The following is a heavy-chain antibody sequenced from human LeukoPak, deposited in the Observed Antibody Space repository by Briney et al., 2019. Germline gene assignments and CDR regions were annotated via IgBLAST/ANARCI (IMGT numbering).Heavy chain of an antibody. D-gene: IGHD1-1*01. CDR1: GYNFDRYG. V-gene: IGHV1-18*04. Sequence: GASVKVSCKVSGYNFDRYGVNWVRQAPGQGLEWVGWISTYNGNTFYAQKFEGRVSMTTDTSTNTVYMDLRSLRSDDTAVYYCATRTTGTTRFDYYYMDVWGKGTTVTVSS. CDR3: ATRTTGTTRFDYYYMDV. J-gene: IGHJ6*03. CDR2: ISTYNGNT.